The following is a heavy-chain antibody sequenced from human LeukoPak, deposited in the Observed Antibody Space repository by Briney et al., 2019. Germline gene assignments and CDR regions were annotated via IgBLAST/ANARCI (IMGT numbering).Heavy chain of an antibody. V-gene: IGHV4-59*01. Sequence: SETLSLTCTVSGGSISSYYWSWIRQPPGKGLEWIGYIYYSGSTNYNPSLKSRVTISVDTSKNQFSLKLSSVTAADTAVYYCATSTYYDFAQYYYYYMDVWGKGTTVTVSS. CDR2: IYYSGST. CDR3: ATSTYYDFAQYYYYYMDV. CDR1: GGSISSYY. J-gene: IGHJ6*03. D-gene: IGHD3-3*01.